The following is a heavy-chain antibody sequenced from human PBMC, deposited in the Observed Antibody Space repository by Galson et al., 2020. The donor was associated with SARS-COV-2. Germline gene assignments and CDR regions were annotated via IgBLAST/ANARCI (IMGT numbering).Heavy chain of an antibody. V-gene: IGHV4-61*02. CDR3: ARESRWGLYFDH. D-gene: IGHD1-26*01. CDR1: GGSLNTGSFY. CDR2: IYNTGTIYSSGRT. J-gene: IGHJ4*02. Sequence: SETLSLTCTVSGGSLNTGSFYWSWIRQPAGEGLEWIGSIYNTGTIYSSGRTNYNPSLKSRVTISVDTSKNQFSLKLSSVTAADTAVYYCARESRWGLYFDHWGQGTLVTVSS.